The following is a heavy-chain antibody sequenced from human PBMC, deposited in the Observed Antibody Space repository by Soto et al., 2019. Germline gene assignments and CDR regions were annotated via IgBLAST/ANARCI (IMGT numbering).Heavy chain of an antibody. Sequence: SVKVSCKASGGTFSSYAISWVRQAPGQGLEWMGGIIPIFGTANYAQKFQGRVTITADESTSTAYMELSSLRSEDTAVYYCARRYDYGDYRYFDYWGQGTLVNVSS. CDR2: IIPIFGTA. CDR1: GGTFSSYA. J-gene: IGHJ4*02. D-gene: IGHD4-17*01. CDR3: ARRYDYGDYRYFDY. V-gene: IGHV1-69*13.